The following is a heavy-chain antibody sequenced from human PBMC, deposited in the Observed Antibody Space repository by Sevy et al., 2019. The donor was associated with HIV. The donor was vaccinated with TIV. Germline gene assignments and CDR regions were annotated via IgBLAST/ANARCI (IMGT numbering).Heavy chain of an antibody. CDR1: GFTLSDYY. CDR3: ARARGYSGYDWGNWFDP. D-gene: IGHD5-12*01. V-gene: IGHV3-11*04. Sequence: GGSLRLSCAASGFTLSDYYMTWIRQAPGKGLEWLSYISSSGSTISDADSLKGRFTIYRDNAKNSRYLQMNSLVAEDTAVYYGARARGYSGYDWGNWFDPWGQGTLVTVSS. CDR2: ISSSGSTI. J-gene: IGHJ5*02.